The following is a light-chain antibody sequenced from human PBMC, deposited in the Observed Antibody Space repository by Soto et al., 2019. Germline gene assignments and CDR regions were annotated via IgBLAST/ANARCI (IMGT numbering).Light chain of an antibody. CDR1: GSNIGAGYD. Sequence: QAVVTQPPSLSGAPGQRVTISCAGSGSNIGAGYDVHWYQQHPGTAPKLLIYGNTIRPSGVPDRFSGSKSGTSASLAITGLQAEDEAEYYCQSYDSRLNWVFGGGTKLTVL. CDR2: GNT. J-gene: IGLJ3*02. CDR3: QSYDSRLNWV. V-gene: IGLV1-40*01.